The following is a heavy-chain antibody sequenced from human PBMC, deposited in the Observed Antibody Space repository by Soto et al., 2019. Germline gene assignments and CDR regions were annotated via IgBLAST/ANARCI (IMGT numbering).Heavy chain of an antibody. CDR2: IWYDGSNK. CDR1: GFTFSSYG. J-gene: IGHJ3*02. CDR3: ARGLAAAGFDAFDI. V-gene: IGHV3-33*01. D-gene: IGHD6-13*01. Sequence: GGSLRLSCAASGFTFSSYGMHWVRQAPGKGLEWVAVIWYDGSNKYYADSVKGRFTISRDNSKNTLYLQMNSLRAEDTAVYYCARGLAAAGFDAFDIWGQGTMVTVSS.